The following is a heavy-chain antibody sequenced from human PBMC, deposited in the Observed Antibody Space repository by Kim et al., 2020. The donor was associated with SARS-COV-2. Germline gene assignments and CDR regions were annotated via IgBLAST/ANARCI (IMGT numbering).Heavy chain of an antibody. CDR2: IYYSGST. CDR3: ARHMDSNWGYFDY. CDR1: GGSISSGGYY. D-gene: IGHD7-27*01. V-gene: IGHV4-31*03. Sequence: SETLSLTCTVSGGSISSGGYYWSWIRQHPGKGLEWIGYIYYSGSTYYNPSLKSRVTISVDTSKNQFSLKLSSVTAADTAVYYCARHMDSNWGYFDYWGQGTLVTVSS. J-gene: IGHJ4*02.